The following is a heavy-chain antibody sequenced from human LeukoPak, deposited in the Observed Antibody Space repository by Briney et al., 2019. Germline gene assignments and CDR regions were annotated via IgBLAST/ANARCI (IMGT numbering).Heavy chain of an antibody. V-gene: IGHV1-2*02. J-gene: IGHJ4*02. CDR3: ARGPGITMVRGGSDY. D-gene: IGHD3-10*01. Sequence: ASVTISCKASGYTFTGYYMHWVRQAPGQGLEWMGWINPNSGGTNYAQKFQGRVTMTRDTSISTAYMELSRLRSDDTAVYYCARGPGITMVRGGSDYWGQGTLVTVSS. CDR2: INPNSGGT. CDR1: GYTFTGYY.